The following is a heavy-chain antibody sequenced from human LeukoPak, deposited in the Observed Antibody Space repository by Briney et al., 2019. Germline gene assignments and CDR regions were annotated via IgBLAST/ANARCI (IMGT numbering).Heavy chain of an antibody. CDR2: ISSSSSTI. CDR3: ARREKYCSSTSCFYFDY. CDR1: GFTFSSYS. Sequence: GGSLRLSCAASGFTFSSYSMNWVRQAPGKGLEWVSYISSSSSTIYYADSVKGRFTISRDNAKNSLYLQMNSLRAEDTAVYYCARREKYCSSTSCFYFDYWGQGTLVTVSS. V-gene: IGHV3-48*01. D-gene: IGHD2-2*01. J-gene: IGHJ4*02.